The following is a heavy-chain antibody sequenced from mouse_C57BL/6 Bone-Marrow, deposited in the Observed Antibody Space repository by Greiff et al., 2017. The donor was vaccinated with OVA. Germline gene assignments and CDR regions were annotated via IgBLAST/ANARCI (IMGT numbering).Heavy chain of an antibody. CDR1: VYAFRRSC. CDR3: AREGVITTVRAMDY. CDR2: IYPGDGDT. Sequence: QVQLQQSGAELVKPGASVKISCKASVYAFRRSCMPLFNPLPGKGLSWIGQIYPGDGDTNYNGKFKGKATLTADQYSSTAYMQLSSLTSEDSAVYFGAREGVITTVRAMDYWGQGTSVTVSS. V-gene: IGHV1-80*01. D-gene: IGHD1-1*01. J-gene: IGHJ4*01.